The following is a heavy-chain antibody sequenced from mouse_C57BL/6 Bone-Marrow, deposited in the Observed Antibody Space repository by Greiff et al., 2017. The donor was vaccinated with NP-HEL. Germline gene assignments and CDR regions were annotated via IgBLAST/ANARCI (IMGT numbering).Heavy chain of an antibody. CDR3: AREGGYDYGDWYFDV. D-gene: IGHD2-4*01. CDR2: IYPGSGNT. CDR1: GYTFTDYY. V-gene: IGHV1-76*01. Sequence: QVQLQQSGAELVRPGASVKLSCKASGYTFTDYYINWVKQRPGQGLEWIARIYPGSGNTYYNEKFKGKATLTAEKSSSTAYMQLSSLTSEDSAVYFCAREGGYDYGDWYFDVWGTGTTVTVSS. J-gene: IGHJ1*03.